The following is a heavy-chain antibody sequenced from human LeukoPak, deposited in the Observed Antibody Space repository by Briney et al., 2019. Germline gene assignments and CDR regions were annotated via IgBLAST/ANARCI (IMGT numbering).Heavy chain of an antibody. J-gene: IGHJ3*02. D-gene: IGHD3-9*01. CDR2: ISYDGSNK. Sequence: GGSLRLSCAASGFTFSSYAMHWVRQAPGKRLEWVAVISYDGSNKYYADSVKGRFTISRDNSKNTLYLQMNSLRAEDTAVYYCARELYYDNGGGAFDIWGQGTMVTVSS. CDR3: ARELYYDNGGGAFDI. CDR1: GFTFSSYA. V-gene: IGHV3-30-3*01.